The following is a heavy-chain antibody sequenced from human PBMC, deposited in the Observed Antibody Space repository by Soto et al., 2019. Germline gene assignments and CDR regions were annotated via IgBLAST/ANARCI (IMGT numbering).Heavy chain of an antibody. J-gene: IGHJ5*02. CDR2: IIPILGIA. D-gene: IGHD5-12*01. V-gene: IGHV1-69*02. CDR1: GGTFSSYT. CDR3: ASYSGYSGYDSNWFDP. Sequence: GASVKVSCKASGGTFSSYTISWVRQAPGQGLEWMGRIIPILGIANYAQKFQGRVTITADKSTSTAYLELSSLRSEDSAVYYCASYSGYSGYDSNWFDPWGQGTLVTVSS.